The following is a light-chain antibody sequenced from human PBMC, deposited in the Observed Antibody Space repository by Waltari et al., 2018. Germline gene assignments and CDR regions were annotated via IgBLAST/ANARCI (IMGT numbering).Light chain of an antibody. CDR1: NIESKS. CDR2: YDN. J-gene: IGLJ1*01. V-gene: IGLV3-21*01. Sequence: SYVLTQPPSVSVAPGETARITCGGNNIESKSVHWYRQRPGQAPVVVISYDNDRAAVIPERISGSNSGNTATLTISRVEDGDEADYYGQVWDANTDPGVFGTGTEVTVL. CDR3: QVWDANTDPGV.